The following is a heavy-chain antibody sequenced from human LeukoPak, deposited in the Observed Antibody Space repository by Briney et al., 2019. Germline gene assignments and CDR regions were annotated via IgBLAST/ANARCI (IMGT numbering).Heavy chain of an antibody. CDR2: IKQDGSEQ. Sequence: GGSLRLSCVTSGFTFSSFWMNWVRQAPGKGLEWVANIKQDGSEQYYVDSVKGRFTISRDNAEKSLSLHMDSLRAEDTAVYYCATTGGYDYWYFDLWGRGTLVTVSS. V-gene: IGHV3-7*01. CDR3: ATTGGYDYWYFDL. J-gene: IGHJ2*01. CDR1: GFTFSSFW. D-gene: IGHD5-12*01.